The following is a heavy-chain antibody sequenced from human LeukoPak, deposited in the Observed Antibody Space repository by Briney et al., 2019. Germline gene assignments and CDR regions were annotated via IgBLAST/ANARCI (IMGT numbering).Heavy chain of an antibody. CDR3: VEDVSTGWYGSLDY. CDR2: LSYDGSST. D-gene: IGHD6-19*01. J-gene: IGHJ4*02. CDR1: EFVFSSHA. V-gene: IGHV3-30*18. Sequence: GGSLRLSCVASEFVFSSHAMIWVRQAPGKGLEWVAVLSYDGSSTYYADSVRGRFTISRDNSKNTLYLQMDSLRTEDTAVYYCVEDVSTGWYGSLDYWGQGTLVTVSS.